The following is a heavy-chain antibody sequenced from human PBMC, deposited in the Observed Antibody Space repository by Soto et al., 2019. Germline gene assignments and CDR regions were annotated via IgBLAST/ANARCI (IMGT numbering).Heavy chain of an antibody. CDR3: AKDISLRGWVYLVVEY. D-gene: IGHD6-13*01. CDR2: INYNSGSV. Sequence: DVQLVESGGGWVQPGRSLRLSCAASGFTFDVYAMHWVRQAPGKGLEWVSVINYNSGSVGYAYSVKGRFTISRDNAKNSMHLQMNSMRAEDTAVYYCAKDISLRGWVYLVVEYWGQGTLVTVS. J-gene: IGHJ4*02. V-gene: IGHV3-9*01. CDR1: GFTFDVYA.